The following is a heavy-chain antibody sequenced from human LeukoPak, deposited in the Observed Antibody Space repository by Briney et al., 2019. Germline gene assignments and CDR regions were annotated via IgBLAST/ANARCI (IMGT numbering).Heavy chain of an antibody. V-gene: IGHV4-30-4*01. D-gene: IGHD3-22*01. CDR2: IDYSGGT. CDR3: ARNYYDSSGYSNWYFDL. Sequence: KSSETLSLACTVAGGSMSSGDYYWSWLRQPPWNGLEWIGNIDYSGGTYYNPALKSRVTISVETSKNQFSLKLSSVTAADTAVYYCARNYYDSSGYSNWYFDLWGRGTLVTVSS. J-gene: IGHJ2*01. CDR1: GGSMSSGDYY.